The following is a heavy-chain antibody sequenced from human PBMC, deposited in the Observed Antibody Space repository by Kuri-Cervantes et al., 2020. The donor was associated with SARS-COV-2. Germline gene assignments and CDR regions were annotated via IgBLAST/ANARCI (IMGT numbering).Heavy chain of an antibody. CDR1: GYTFPRYY. J-gene: IGHJ3*02. CDR2: INPSGGST. V-gene: IGHV1-46*03. D-gene: IGHD3-3*01. CDR3: ARAERVTGYYDFWSGYYTGVGTALNAFDI. Sequence: ASVKVSCKASGYTFPRYYMHWVRQAPGQGLEWMGIINPSGGSTSYAQKCQGRVTMTRDTSTSTVYMGLSNLRSEDTAVYYCARAERVTGYYDFWSGYYTGVGTALNAFDIWGQGTMVTVSS.